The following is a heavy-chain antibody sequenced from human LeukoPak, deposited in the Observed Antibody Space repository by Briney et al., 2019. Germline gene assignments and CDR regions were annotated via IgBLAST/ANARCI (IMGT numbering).Heavy chain of an antibody. V-gene: IGHV3-48*04. CDR2: ISSSGSTI. J-gene: IGHJ3*02. CDR1: GFTFSSYS. CDR3: ASLPAPDAFDI. Sequence: GGSLRLSCAASGFTFSSYSMNWVRQAPGKGLEWVSYISSSGSTIYYADSVKGRFTISRDNAKNSLYLQMNSLRAEDTAVYYCASLPAPDAFDIWGQGTMVTVSS.